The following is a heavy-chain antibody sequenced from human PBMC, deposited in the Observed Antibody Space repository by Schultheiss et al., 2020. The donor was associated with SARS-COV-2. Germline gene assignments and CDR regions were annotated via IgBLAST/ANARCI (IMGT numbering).Heavy chain of an antibody. J-gene: IGHJ4*02. V-gene: IGHV5-51*01. CDR1: GYSFTSYW. CDR2: IYPGDSDT. Sequence: GGSLRLSCKGSGYSFTSYWIGWVRQMPGKGLEWMGIIYPGDSDTRYSPSFQGQVTISADKSISTAYLQWSSLKASDTAMYYCARFKYCSGGSCYPYYFDYWGQGTLVTVSS. D-gene: IGHD2-15*01. CDR3: ARFKYCSGGSCYPYYFDY.